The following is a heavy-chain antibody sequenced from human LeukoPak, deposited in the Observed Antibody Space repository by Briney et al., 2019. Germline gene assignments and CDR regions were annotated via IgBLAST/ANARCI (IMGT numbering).Heavy chain of an antibody. Sequence: PSETLSLTCTVSGGLISTYYWSWIRQPPGKGLEWIGYIYYSGSTNYNPSLKSRVTISADTSKNQFSLKLTSVTAADTAEYYCARAPPSAAGYYYGLDVWGQGTTVTVSS. V-gene: IGHV4-59*01. CDR2: IYYSGST. D-gene: IGHD6-13*01. J-gene: IGHJ6*02. CDR1: GGLISTYY. CDR3: ARAPPSAAGYYYGLDV.